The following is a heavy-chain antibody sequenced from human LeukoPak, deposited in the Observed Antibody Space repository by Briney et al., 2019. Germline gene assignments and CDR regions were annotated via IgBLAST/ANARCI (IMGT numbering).Heavy chain of an antibody. CDR2: IYYSGST. CDR1: GGSISSYY. D-gene: IGHD6-13*01. J-gene: IGHJ5*02. Sequence: SETLSLTCTVSGGSISSYYWSWIRQPPGKGLEWIGYIYYSGSTNYNPSLKSRVTISVVTSKNQFSLKLSSVTAADTAVYYCAREGMAAAGPGGSWFDPWGQGTLVTVSS. V-gene: IGHV4-59*01. CDR3: AREGMAAAGPGGSWFDP.